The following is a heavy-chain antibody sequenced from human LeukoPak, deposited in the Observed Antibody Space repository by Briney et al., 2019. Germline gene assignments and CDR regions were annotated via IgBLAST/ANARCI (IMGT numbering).Heavy chain of an antibody. D-gene: IGHD3-16*01. CDR3: ARLGDLVDY. V-gene: IGHV4-59*08. J-gene: IGHJ4*02. CDR1: GGSISSYY. CDR2: IYYSGST. Sequence: SETLSLTCTVSGGSISSYYWSWIRQPPGKGLEWIGYIYYSGSTNYNPSLKSRVTISVDTSKNQFSLKLSSVTAADTAVYYCARLGDLVDYWGQGTLVTVSS.